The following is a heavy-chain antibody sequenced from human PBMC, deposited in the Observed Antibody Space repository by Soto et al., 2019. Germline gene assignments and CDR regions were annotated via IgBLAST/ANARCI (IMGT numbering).Heavy chain of an antibody. Sequence: GGSLRLSCAASGFTFSSYAMSWVRQAPGKGLEWVSAISGSGGSTYYADSVKGRFTISRDNSKNTLYLQMNSLRSEDTAVYYCANRRGYSGYDLYYYGMDVWGQGTTVTV. CDR3: ANRRGYSGYDLYYYGMDV. CDR2: ISGSGGST. J-gene: IGHJ6*02. D-gene: IGHD5-12*01. CDR1: GFTFSSYA. V-gene: IGHV3-23*01.